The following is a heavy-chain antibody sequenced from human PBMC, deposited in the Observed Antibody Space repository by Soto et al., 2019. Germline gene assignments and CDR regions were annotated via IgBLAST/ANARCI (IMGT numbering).Heavy chain of an antibody. CDR3: AKGKISSGWLLDY. CDR2: ISGSGGST. D-gene: IGHD6-19*01. J-gene: IGHJ4*02. V-gene: IGHV3-23*01. Sequence: GGSLRLSCAASGFTFSRYVMSWVRQAPGKGLEWVSGISGSGGSTYHADSVKGRFTISRDNSKNTLYLQMNSLRAEDTAIYYCAKGKISSGWLLDYRGQGTLVTVSS. CDR1: GFTFSRYV.